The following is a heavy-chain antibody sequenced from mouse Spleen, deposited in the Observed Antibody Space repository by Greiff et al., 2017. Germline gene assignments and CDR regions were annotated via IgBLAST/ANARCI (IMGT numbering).Heavy chain of an antibody. V-gene: IGHV3-8*02. CDR1: GDSITSGY. CDR2: ISYSGST. J-gene: IGHJ4*01. D-gene: IGHD2-3*01. CDR3: ARGGWLLPYAMDY. Sequence: EVKLEESGPSLVKPSQTLSLTCSVTGDSITSGYWNWIRKFPGNKLEYMGYISYSGSTYYNPSLKSRISITRDTSKNQYYLQLNSVTTEDTATYYCARGGWLLPYAMDYWGQGTSVTVSS.